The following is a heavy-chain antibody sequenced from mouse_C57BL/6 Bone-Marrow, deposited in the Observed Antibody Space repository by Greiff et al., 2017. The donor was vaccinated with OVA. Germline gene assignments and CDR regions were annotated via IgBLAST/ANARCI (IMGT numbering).Heavy chain of an antibody. V-gene: IGHV3-6*01. D-gene: IGHD2-4*01. CDR1: GYSITSGYY. CDR3: ARGDYDEDY. CDR2: ISYDGSN. J-gene: IGHJ2*01. Sequence: EVQLVESGPGLVKPSQSLSLTCSVTGYSITSGYYWNWIRQFPGNKLEWMGYISYDGSNNYNPSLKNRISITRDTSKNQFFLKLNSVTTEDTATYYCARGDYDEDYWGQGTTLTVSS.